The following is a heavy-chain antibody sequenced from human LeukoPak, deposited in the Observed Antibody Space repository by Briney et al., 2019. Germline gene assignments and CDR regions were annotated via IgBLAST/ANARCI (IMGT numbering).Heavy chain of an antibody. CDR2: ISSSSSYI. CDR1: GFTFSSYS. Sequence: KTGGSLRLSCAASGFTFSSYSMNWVRQAPGKGLEWVSSISSSSSYIYYADSVKGRFTISRDNAKNSLYLQMNSLRAEDTAVYYCARRLRYGFWSPNYYFDYWGQGTLVTVSS. D-gene: IGHD3-3*01. V-gene: IGHV3-21*01. CDR3: ARRLRYGFWSPNYYFDY. J-gene: IGHJ4*02.